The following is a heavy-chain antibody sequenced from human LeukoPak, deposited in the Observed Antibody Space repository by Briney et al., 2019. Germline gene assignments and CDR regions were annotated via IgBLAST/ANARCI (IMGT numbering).Heavy chain of an antibody. V-gene: IGHV3-33*01. CDR3: ARGDYGKEFDY. Sequence: PGGSLRLSCAASGFTFSSYGMHWVRQAPGKGLEWVAVIWYDGSNKYYADSVKGRFTISRDNSKNTLYLQMNSLRAEDTAVYYCARGDYGKEFDYWGQGTLVTVSS. CDR1: GFTFSSYG. D-gene: IGHD4-17*01. J-gene: IGHJ4*02. CDR2: IWYDGSNK.